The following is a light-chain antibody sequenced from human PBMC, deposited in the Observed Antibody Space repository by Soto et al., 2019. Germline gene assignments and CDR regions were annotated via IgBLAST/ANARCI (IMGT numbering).Light chain of an antibody. CDR2: GAS. J-gene: IGKJ1*01. Sequence: EIEMTQSPATLSLAPGERVTLSCRASESVSTNLAWYQQKAGQAPRLLMYGASIRAAGVPDRFSGSGSGTEFTLTISRLEPEDFTVYYCHHYETFRQGTKVDIK. CDR3: HHYET. CDR1: ESVSTN. V-gene: IGKV3D-15*01.